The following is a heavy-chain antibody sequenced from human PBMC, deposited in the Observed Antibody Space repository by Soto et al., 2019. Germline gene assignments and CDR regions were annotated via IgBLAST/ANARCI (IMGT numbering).Heavy chain of an antibody. CDR3: ARDLLFIAAADPY. CDR2: ISSSSSYI. J-gene: IGHJ4*02. V-gene: IGHV3-21*01. D-gene: IGHD6-13*01. Sequence: GGSLRLSCAASGFTFSSYSMNWVRQAPGKGLEWVSSISSSSSYIYYADSVKGRFTISRDNAKNSLYLQMNSLRAEDTAVYYCARDLLFIAAADPYWGQGTLVTVSS. CDR1: GFTFSSYS.